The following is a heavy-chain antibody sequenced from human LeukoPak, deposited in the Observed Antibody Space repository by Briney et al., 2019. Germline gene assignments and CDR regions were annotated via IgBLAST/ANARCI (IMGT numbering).Heavy chain of an antibody. CDR1: GFTFSSNG. J-gene: IGHJ6*03. D-gene: IGHD1/OR15-1a*01. CDR2: IRNDGSNK. Sequence: GGSLRLSCVASGFTFSSNGMHWVRQAPGKGLEWVAFIRNDGSNKYYVDSVKGRFTIYRDNSKNTLYLQMNSLRAEDTAVYYCARPKTGTSNYYMDVWGKGTTVTISS. CDR3: ARPKTGTSNYYMDV. V-gene: IGHV3-30*02.